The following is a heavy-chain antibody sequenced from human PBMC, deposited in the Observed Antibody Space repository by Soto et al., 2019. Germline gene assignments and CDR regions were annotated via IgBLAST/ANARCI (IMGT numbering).Heavy chain of an antibody. CDR1: GVKCSGFC. Sequence: RVWWGAAGVKCSGFCVSWVLQTPGKGLEWVANIKQDGSEKYYVDSVKGRFTISRDNAKNSLYLQMNSLRAEDTAVYYCAISDFWSGFGTYYYYMGVWGKGTTVTGSS. CDR2: IKQDGSEK. D-gene: IGHD3-3*01. J-gene: IGHJ6*03. V-gene: IGHV3-7*01. CDR3: AISDFWSGFGTYYYYMGV.